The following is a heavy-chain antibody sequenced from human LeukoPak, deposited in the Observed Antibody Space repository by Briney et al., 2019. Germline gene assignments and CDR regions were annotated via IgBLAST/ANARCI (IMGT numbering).Heavy chain of an antibody. Sequence: SETLSLTCTVSGGSISSYYWSWIRQPPGKGLEWIGYIYYSGSTNYNPSLKSRVTISVDTSKNQFSLKLSSVTAADTAVYYCASFDGVAGTARNWGEGKLVTVSS. CDR3: ASFDGVAGTARN. CDR2: IYYSGST. D-gene: IGHD6-19*01. V-gene: IGHV4-59*12. J-gene: IGHJ4*02. CDR1: GGSISSYY.